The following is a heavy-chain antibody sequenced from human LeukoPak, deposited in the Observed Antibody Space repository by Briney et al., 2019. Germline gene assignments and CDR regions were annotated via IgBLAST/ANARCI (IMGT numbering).Heavy chain of an antibody. CDR3: AKDASSGRYRYYYYYMDV. J-gene: IGHJ6*03. CDR1: VFTFDDYA. D-gene: IGHD6-19*01. V-gene: IGHV3-43D*03. CDR2: ISWDGGST. Sequence: GGSLRLSCAASVFTFDDYAMHCVRQAPGEGLECVSLISWDGGSTYYADSVKGRFTISRDNSKNSLYLQMNSLRAEDTAVYYCAKDASSGRYRYYYYYMDVWGKGTTVTVSS.